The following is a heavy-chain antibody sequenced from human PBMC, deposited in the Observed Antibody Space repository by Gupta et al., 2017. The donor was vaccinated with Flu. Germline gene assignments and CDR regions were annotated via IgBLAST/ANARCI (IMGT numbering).Heavy chain of an antibody. CDR3: AKAPLYYGDYSYYFDY. D-gene: IGHD4-17*01. Sequence: EVQLLESGGGLVQPGGSLRLSCAASGFTFTSYAMSWVRQAPGKGLEWVSAISGSGGSTYYADSVKGRFTISRDNSKNTLYLQMNSLRAEDTAVYYCAKAPLYYGDYSYYFDYWGQGTLVTVSS. CDR2: ISGSGGST. CDR1: GFTFTSYA. V-gene: IGHV3-23*01. J-gene: IGHJ4*02.